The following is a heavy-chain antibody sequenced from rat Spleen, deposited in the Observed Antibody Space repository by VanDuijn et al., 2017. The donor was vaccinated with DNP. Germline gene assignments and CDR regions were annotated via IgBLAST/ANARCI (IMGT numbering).Heavy chain of an antibody. Sequence: EVQLVESGGDLVQPGRSLKLSCAASGFSFRKYGMAWVRQTPPKGLEWVASISTVGDNGVYRDSVKGRFTISRDNARSTLFLQMNNLRSEDTATYYCARDAGGPFDYWGQGVMVTVSS. CDR1: GFSFRKYG. D-gene: IGHD1-11*01. V-gene: IGHV5S13*01. CDR2: ISTVGDNG. CDR3: ARDAGGPFDY. J-gene: IGHJ2*01.